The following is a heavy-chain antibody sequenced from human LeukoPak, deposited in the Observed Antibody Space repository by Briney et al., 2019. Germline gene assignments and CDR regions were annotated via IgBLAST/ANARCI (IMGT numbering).Heavy chain of an antibody. V-gene: IGHV4-59*01. CDR1: GGSISSYY. CDR3: ASLYDFWSGYPRFDY. D-gene: IGHD3-3*01. CDR2: IYYSGST. Sequence: SETLSLTCTVSGGSISSYYWSWIRQPPGKGLEWIGYIYYSGSTNYNPSLKSRVTISVDTSKNQFSLKLSSVTAADTAVYYCASLYDFWSGYPRFDYWGQGTLVTVSS. J-gene: IGHJ4*02.